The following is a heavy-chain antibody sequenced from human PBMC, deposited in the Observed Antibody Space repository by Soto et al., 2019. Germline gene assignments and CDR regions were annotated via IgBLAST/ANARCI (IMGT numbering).Heavy chain of an antibody. CDR3: AKYMAVAGPGNLYAFDI. D-gene: IGHD6-19*01. CDR2: ISGSGGST. V-gene: IGHV3-23*01. Sequence: EVQLLESGGGLVQPGGSLRLSCAASGFTFSSYAMSWVRQAPGKGLEWVSAISGSGGSTYYADSVKGRFTISRDNSKNTLYRQMNSLRAEDTAVYYCAKYMAVAGPGNLYAFDIWGQGTMVTVSS. J-gene: IGHJ3*02. CDR1: GFTFSSYA.